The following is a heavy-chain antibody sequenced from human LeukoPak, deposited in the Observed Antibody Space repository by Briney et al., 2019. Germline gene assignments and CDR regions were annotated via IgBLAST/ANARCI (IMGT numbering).Heavy chain of an antibody. CDR1: GGSFSGYY. J-gene: IGHJ3*02. CDR2: INHIGST. CDR3: ARGGNVWGSYRPPSFDI. D-gene: IGHD3-16*02. V-gene: IGHV4-34*01. Sequence: SETLSLTCAVYGGSFSGYYWSWIRQPPGKGLEWIGEINHIGSTNYNPSLKSRVTISVDTSKNQFSLKLSSVTAADTAVYYCARGGNVWGSYRPPSFDIWGQGTMVTVSS.